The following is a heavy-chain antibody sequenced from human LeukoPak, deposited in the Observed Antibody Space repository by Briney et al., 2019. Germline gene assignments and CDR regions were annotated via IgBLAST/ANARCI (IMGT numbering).Heavy chain of an antibody. CDR3: VRARLIRLENFFGY. D-gene: IGHD2-21*02. J-gene: IGHJ4*02. V-gene: IGHV3-48*03. Sequence: GGSLRLSCATSGFTFSNHEMYWVRQAPGKGLEWVAYTSRGGSDISYADSVKGRFTISTDNANSSLYLQMNSLRAEDTAVYFCVRARLIRLENFFGYWGQGTLVTVSS. CDR1: GFTFSNHE. CDR2: TSRGGSDI.